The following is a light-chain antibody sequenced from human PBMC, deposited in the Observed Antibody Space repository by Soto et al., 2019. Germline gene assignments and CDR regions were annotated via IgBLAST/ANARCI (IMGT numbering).Light chain of an antibody. CDR2: RNN. V-gene: IGLV1-47*01. Sequence: QSLLTQPPSASGTPWQRVTISCSGSSSNIGSNYVYWYQQLPGTAPKLLIYRNNQRPSGVPDRFSGSKSGTSASLAISGLRSEDEADYYCAAWDDSRSVPYVFGTGTKVTVL. CDR3: AAWDDSRSVPYV. CDR1: SSNIGSNY. J-gene: IGLJ1*01.